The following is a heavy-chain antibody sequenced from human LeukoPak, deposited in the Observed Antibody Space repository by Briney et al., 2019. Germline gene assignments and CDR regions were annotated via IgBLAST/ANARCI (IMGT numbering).Heavy chain of an antibody. D-gene: IGHD2-21*02. CDR3: AKDRLLNCRGDCYIFDY. CDR2: ISGSGDST. Sequence: GGSLRLSCVASGFTLRSYVMNWVRQTPGKGLEWVSSISGSGDSTFYADSVKGRFSISRDNSKNTLYLQVNGLRTEDTAVYYCAKDRLLNCRGDCYIFDYWGQGTVVTVSS. CDR1: GFTLRSYV. J-gene: IGHJ4*02. V-gene: IGHV3-23*01.